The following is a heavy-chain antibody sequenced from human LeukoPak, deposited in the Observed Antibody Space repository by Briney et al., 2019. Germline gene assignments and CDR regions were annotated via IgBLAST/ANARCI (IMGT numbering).Heavy chain of an antibody. CDR1: GGSFSGYY. J-gene: IGHJ6*02. CDR3: ARRYCSSTSCYRNYYGMDV. V-gene: IGHV4-34*01. Sequence: SETLSLTCAVYGGSFSGYYWSWIRQPPGKGLEWIGEINHSGSTNYNPPLKSRVTISVDTSKNQFSLKLSSVTAADTAVYYCARRYCSSTSCYRNYYGMDVWGQGTTVTVSS. D-gene: IGHD2-2*01. CDR2: INHSGST.